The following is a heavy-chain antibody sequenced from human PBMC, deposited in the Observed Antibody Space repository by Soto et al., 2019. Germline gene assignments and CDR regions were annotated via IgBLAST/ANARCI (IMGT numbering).Heavy chain of an antibody. V-gene: IGHV1-69*02. CDR2: NIPILGIA. J-gene: IGHJ4*02. Sequence: QVQLVQSGAEVKKPGSSVKVSCKASGGTFSSYTISWVRQAPGQGLEWMGRNIPILGIANYSQKCQGRITITADNSTSTAYMDMSSVRSEDTAVYYCASGIQLWIDYWGQGTLVTVSS. D-gene: IGHD5-18*01. CDR1: GGTFSSYT. CDR3: ASGIQLWIDY.